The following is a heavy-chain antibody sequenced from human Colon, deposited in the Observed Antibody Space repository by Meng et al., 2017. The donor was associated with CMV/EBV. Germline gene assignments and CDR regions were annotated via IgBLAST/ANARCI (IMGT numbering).Heavy chain of an antibody. J-gene: IGHJ4*02. CDR3: ARAGCSSTSSCWD. CDR2: IIPILGIA. D-gene: IGHD2-2*01. Sequence: SVKVSCKASGDSFNSHTFTWVRQAPGQGLEWMGRIIPILGIANYAQKFQGRVTITADKSTSTAYMELSSLRSEDTAVYYCARAGCSSTSSCWDWGQGTLVTVSS. CDR1: GDSFNSHT. V-gene: IGHV1-69*02.